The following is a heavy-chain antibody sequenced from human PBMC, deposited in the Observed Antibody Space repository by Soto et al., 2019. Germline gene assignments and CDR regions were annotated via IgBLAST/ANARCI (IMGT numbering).Heavy chain of an antibody. J-gene: IGHJ3*02. D-gene: IGHD1-26*01. Sequence: GGSLRLSCAASGFTVSSNYMSWVRQAPGKGLEWVSVIYSGGSTYYADSVKGRFTISRDNSKNTLYLQMNSLRAEDTAVYYCARDSGSYMDAFDSWGQGTMVTVSS. CDR3: ARDSGSYMDAFDS. V-gene: IGHV3-53*01. CDR2: IYSGGST. CDR1: GFTVSSNY.